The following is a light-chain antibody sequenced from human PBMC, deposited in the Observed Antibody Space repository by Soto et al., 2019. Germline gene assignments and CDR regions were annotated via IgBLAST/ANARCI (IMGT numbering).Light chain of an antibody. CDR3: QQRRNWLT. CDR1: QSVSIY. V-gene: IGKV3-11*01. J-gene: IGKJ4*01. CDR2: DAS. Sequence: EIVLTQSPATLSLSPGERATLSSRASQSVSIYLAWYQQKPGQAPRLLIYDASNRATGIPARFSGSGSGTDFTLTISSLEPEDFAVYYCQQRRNWLTFGGGTKVEIK.